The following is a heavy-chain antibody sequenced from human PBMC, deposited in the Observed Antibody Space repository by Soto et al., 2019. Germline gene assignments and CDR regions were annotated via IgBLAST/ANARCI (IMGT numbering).Heavy chain of an antibody. D-gene: IGHD6-6*01. CDR1: GYTFTSFY. J-gene: IGHJ4*02. Sequence: QVQLVQSGAEVKEPGASVKISCKASGYTFTSFYIHSVRQAPGQGLEWMGIVNPNGGSTNYAQNFKGRITISRDTSTSTVYMDLSSLRSEDTAVYYCVRGLASGDYWGQGTLVTVSS. CDR2: VNPNGGST. V-gene: IGHV1-46*03. CDR3: VRGLASGDY.